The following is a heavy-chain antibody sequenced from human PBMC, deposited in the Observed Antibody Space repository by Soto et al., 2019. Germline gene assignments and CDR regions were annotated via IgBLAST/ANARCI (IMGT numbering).Heavy chain of an antibody. V-gene: IGHV3-66*01. D-gene: IGHD3-10*01. CDR2: IYSGGST. CDR3: ARDFTYGSGSYIYYYGMDV. Sequence: EVPLVESGGGLVQPGGSLRLSCAAAGFTVSSNYMSWVRQAPGKGLEWVQVIYSGGSTYYADSVKGRFTISRDNSKNTLYLQMNSLRAEDTAVYYCARDFTYGSGSYIYYYGMDVWGQGTPVNVSS. CDR1: GFTVSSNY. J-gene: IGHJ6*02.